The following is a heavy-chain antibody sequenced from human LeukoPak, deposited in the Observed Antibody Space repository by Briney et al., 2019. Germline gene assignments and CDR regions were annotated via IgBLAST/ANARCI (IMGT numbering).Heavy chain of an antibody. CDR1: GSSFSSSSDN. D-gene: IGHD3-22*01. Sequence: PSETLSLTCSVSGSSFSSSSDNWGWIRQPPGKGLEWIGSIYYSGRTYYNLSLKSRVTMSVDTSKNQFSLKLSSVTAADKAVYYYAISRKFYSDSCGYCNYFDYWGQGTLVTVSS. J-gene: IGHJ4*02. CDR2: IYYSGRT. CDR3: AISRKFYSDSCGYCNYFDY. V-gene: IGHV4-39*01.